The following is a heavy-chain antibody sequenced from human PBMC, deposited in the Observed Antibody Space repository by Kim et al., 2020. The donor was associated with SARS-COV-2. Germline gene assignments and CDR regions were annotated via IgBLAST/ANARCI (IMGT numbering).Heavy chain of an antibody. J-gene: IGHJ3*02. V-gene: IGHV4-38-2*02. D-gene: IGHD2-2*01. CDR1: GYSISSGYY. CDR2: IYHSGST. Sequence: SETLSLTCTVSGYSISSGYYWVWIRQPPGQGLEWIGSIYHSGSTYYNPSLKSRGTISVDTSKNQFSLKLSSVTAADTAVYYCARDLTGYCSSTSCYDAFDIWGQGTMVTVSS. CDR3: ARDLTGYCSSTSCYDAFDI.